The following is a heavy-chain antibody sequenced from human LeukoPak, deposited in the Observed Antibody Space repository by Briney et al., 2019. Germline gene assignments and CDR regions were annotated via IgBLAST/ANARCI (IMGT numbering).Heavy chain of an antibody. D-gene: IGHD5-18*01. CDR3: ANPIVDTAMGVDY. J-gene: IGHJ4*02. CDR1: GFTFSSYG. V-gene: IGHV3-30*18. Sequence: PGGSLRLSCAASGFTFSSYGMHWVRQAPGKGLEWVAVISYDGSNKYYADSVKGRFTISRDNSKNTLYLQMNSLRAEDTAVYYCANPIVDTAMGVDYWGQGTLVTVSS. CDR2: ISYDGSNK.